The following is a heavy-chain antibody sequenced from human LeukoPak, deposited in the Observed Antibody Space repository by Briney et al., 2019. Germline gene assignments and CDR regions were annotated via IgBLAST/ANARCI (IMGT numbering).Heavy chain of an antibody. CDR2: ISSSSTYI. CDR3: ARGMVRGVGPFDP. V-gene: IGHV3-21*01. D-gene: IGHD3-10*01. Sequence: GGSLRLSCAASGFTFTTYAINWVRQAPGKGLEWVSSISSSSTYIYYADSVKGRFTISRDNAKNSLYLQMNSLRDEDTAVYYCARGMVRGVGPFDPWGQGTLVTVSS. J-gene: IGHJ5*02. CDR1: GFTFTTYA.